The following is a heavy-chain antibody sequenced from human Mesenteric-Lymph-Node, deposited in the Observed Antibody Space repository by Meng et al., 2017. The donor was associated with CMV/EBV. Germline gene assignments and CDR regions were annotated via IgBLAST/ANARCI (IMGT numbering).Heavy chain of an antibody. Sequence: SVKVSCKTSGGTFTSYTISWVRQAPGQGLEWVGRVIPILDMSDYAQNFQGRLTITADKSTDTAYMELSSLRSEDTAVYYCAIFGVVVGFDQWGQGTPVTVSS. CDR1: GGTFTSYT. D-gene: IGHD3-3*01. V-gene: IGHV1-69*02. CDR2: VIPILDMS. J-gene: IGHJ4*02. CDR3: AIFGVVVGFDQ.